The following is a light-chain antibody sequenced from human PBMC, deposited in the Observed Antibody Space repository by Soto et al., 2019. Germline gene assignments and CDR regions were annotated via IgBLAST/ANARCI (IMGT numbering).Light chain of an antibody. CDR1: SSDVGGYNY. J-gene: IGLJ1*01. CDR3: SSYTSSSIDYV. V-gene: IGLV2-14*01. Sequence: QSVLTQPASVSGSPGQSIAISCTGTSSDVGGYNYVSWYQQHPGKAPKLMIYEVSNRPSGVSNRFSGSKSGNTASLTISGLQAEDEADYYSSSYTSSSIDYVFGTGTKLTVL. CDR2: EVS.